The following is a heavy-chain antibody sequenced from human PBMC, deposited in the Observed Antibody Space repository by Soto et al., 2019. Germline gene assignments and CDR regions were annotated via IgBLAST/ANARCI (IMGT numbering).Heavy chain of an antibody. J-gene: IGHJ4*02. Sequence: GGSLRLSCAASGFTFSSYSMNWVRQAPGKGLEWVSSISSSSSYIYYADSVKGRFTISRDNAKNSLYLQMNSLRAEDTAVYYCARAMVRGVIPTHYFDYWGQGTLVTVSS. CDR1: GFTFSSYS. CDR3: ARAMVRGVIPTHYFDY. CDR2: ISSSSSYI. V-gene: IGHV3-21*01. D-gene: IGHD3-10*01.